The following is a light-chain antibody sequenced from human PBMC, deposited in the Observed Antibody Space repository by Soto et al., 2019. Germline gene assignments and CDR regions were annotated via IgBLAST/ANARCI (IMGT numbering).Light chain of an antibody. CDR1: SSNIGSNY. Sequence: QPVLTQPPSASGTPGQRVTISFSGSSSNIGSNYVFWYQHLPGTAPKLLIYRNNQRPSGVPDRFSGSKSGTSASLAISGLRSEDETDYYCAAWDDSLSGVVFGGGTKVTVL. J-gene: IGLJ2*01. CDR3: AAWDDSLSGVV. V-gene: IGLV1-47*01. CDR2: RNN.